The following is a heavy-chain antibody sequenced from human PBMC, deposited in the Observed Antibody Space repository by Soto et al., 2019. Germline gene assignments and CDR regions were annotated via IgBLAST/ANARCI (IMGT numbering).Heavy chain of an antibody. Sequence: QVQLQESGPGLVKPSETLSLTCTVSGGSVSSGSYYWSWIRQPPGKGLEWIGYIYYSGSTNYKPSLKSRVTISVATSNNQFSLKPSSVTAADTAVYYCARGIEGWYQGRYYYGMDVWGQGTTVTVSS. V-gene: IGHV4-61*01. D-gene: IGHD6-19*01. CDR3: ARGIEGWYQGRYYYGMDV. CDR1: GGSVSSGSYY. J-gene: IGHJ6*02. CDR2: IYYSGST.